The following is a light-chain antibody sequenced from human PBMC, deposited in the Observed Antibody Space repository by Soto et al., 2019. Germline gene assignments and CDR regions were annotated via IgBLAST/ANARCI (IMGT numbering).Light chain of an antibody. CDR2: DTS. V-gene: IGKV3-11*01. J-gene: IGKJ5*01. CDR3: QQRSDWPPIT. Sequence: IVLSQSAGTASLSQEERATLSCRASQTVDRYLAWYQQKPGQAPRLLIYDTSNRATGIPARFSGSGSGTDFTLTISSLEPEDFAVYYCQQRSDWPPITFGQGTRLEIK. CDR1: QTVDRY.